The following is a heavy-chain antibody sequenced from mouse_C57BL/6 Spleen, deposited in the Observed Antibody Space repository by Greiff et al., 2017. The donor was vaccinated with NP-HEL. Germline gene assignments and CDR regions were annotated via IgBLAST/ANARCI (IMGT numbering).Heavy chain of an antibody. CDR3: ARINYDGSSAWFAY. CDR2: IYWDDDK. CDR1: GFSLSTSGMG. D-gene: IGHD1-1*01. V-gene: IGHV8-12*01. Sequence: QVTLKVCGPGILQSSQTLSLTCSFSGFSLSTSGMGVSWIRQPSGKGLEWLAHIYWDDDKRYNPSLKSRLTISKDTSRNQVFLKITSVDTAETATYYGARINYDGSSAWFAYWGQGTLVTVSA. J-gene: IGHJ3*01.